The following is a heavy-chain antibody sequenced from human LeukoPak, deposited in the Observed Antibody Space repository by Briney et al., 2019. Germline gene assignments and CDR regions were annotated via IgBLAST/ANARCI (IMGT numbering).Heavy chain of an antibody. J-gene: IGHJ4*02. D-gene: IGHD3-3*01. V-gene: IGHV4-31*03. CDR2: IYYSGST. CDR1: GGSISSGGYY. Sequence: SETLSLTCTVSGGSISSGGYYWSWIRQHPEKGLEWIGYIYYSGSTYYNPSLKSRVTMSVDTSKNHFSLKLSSVTAADTAVYYCASSPRESGYYYFDYWGQGTLVTVSS. CDR3: ASSPRESGYYYFDY.